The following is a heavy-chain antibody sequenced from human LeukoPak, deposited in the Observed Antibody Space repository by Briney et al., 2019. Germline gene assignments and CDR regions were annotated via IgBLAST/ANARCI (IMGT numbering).Heavy chain of an antibody. CDR1: GGSISGGNYY. D-gene: IGHD5/OR15-5a*01. CDR2: VYTSGIT. Sequence: SETLSLTCTVSGGSISGGNYYWSWIRQSAGKGLEWIGRVYTSGITNYNPSLKSPVTISLHTSKNQFSLKLSSVTAADTAVYFCARSVEARPNYFEFWGPGTLVTVSS. CDR3: ARSVEARPNYFEF. V-gene: IGHV4-61*02. J-gene: IGHJ4*02.